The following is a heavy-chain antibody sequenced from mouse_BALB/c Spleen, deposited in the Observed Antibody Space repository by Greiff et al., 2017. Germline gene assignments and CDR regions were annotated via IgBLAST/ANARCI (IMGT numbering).Heavy chain of an antibody. CDR3: ARLYGNGAY. CDR2: INPSTGYT. CDR1: GYTFTSYW. D-gene: IGHD1-1*01. Sequence: QVHVKQSGAELAKPGASVKMSCKASGYTFTSYWMHWVKQRPGQGLEWIGYINPSTGYTEYNQKFKDKATLTADKSSSTAYMQLSSLTSEDSAVYYCARLYGNGAYWGQGTLVTVSA. J-gene: IGHJ3*01. V-gene: IGHV1-7*01.